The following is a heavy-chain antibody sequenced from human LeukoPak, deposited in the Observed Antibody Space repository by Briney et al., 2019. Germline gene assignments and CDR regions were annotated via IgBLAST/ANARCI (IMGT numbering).Heavy chain of an antibody. J-gene: IGHJ4*02. V-gene: IGHV3-53*01. CDR2: IYPGGDT. CDR1: EFTVSANY. CDR3: ARDLGSGWNFDY. D-gene: IGHD6-19*01. Sequence: GGSLRLSCAASEFTVSANYMNWVRQAPGKGLEWVSVIYPGGDTYYADSVKGRFTISRDNSKNTLCLQMNSLRAEDTAVYYCARDLGSGWNFDYWGQGTLVTVSS.